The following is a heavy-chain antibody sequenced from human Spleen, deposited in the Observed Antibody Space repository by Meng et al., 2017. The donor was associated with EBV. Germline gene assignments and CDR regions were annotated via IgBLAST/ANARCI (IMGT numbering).Heavy chain of an antibody. CDR1: RGFITSGDW. Sequence: QLGESGPGLVRPSGTLSLTCAVSRGFITSGDWWSWVRQSPGKGLEWIGEIHHSGGTSYNPSLKSRVTISLDMSKDQFSLRLSSVTAADTAVYYCARAGYHRPASEYWGQGTLVTVSS. CDR3: ARAGYHRPASEY. D-gene: IGHD2-15*01. CDR2: IHHSGGT. J-gene: IGHJ4*02. V-gene: IGHV4-4*02.